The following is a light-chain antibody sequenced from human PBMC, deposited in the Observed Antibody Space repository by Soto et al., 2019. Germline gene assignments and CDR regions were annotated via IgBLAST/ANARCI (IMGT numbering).Light chain of an antibody. Sequence: EIVLTQSPGTLSLSPGERATLSCRASQSVSSSYLTWYQQKPGQSPRQLIYGASSSATVIPDRFSGSGSGTDFTLTITRLEPEDFAVYYCQHYRTSFGGGTRVEIK. CDR1: QSVSSSY. CDR3: QHYRTS. CDR2: GAS. J-gene: IGKJ4*01. V-gene: IGKV3-20*01.